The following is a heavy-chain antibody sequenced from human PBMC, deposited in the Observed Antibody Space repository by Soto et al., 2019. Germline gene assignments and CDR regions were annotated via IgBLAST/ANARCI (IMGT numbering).Heavy chain of an antibody. Sequence: GLSCEASGFPFDNYAMSWVRQAPGKGLEWVSAISGGSPKEFYAESVKGRFTISRDNSKNTLFLEMNSLRADDAALYYCAKDFSRDSFSKTHSRGGDCYTIDPWGQGTQVTVSS. CDR1: GFPFDNYA. V-gene: IGHV3-23*01. CDR3: AKDFSRDSFSKTHSRGGDCYTIDP. D-gene: IGHD2-21*02. J-gene: IGHJ5*02. CDR2: ISGGSPKE.